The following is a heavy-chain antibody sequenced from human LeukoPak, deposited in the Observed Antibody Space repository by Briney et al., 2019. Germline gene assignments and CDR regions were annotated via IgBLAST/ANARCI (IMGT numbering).Heavy chain of an antibody. J-gene: IGHJ2*01. V-gene: IGHV4-59*01. D-gene: IGHD6-19*01. CDR1: GGSISSYY. CDR2: IYYSGST. Sequence: PSETLSLTCTASGGSISSYYWSWIRQPPGKGLEWIGYIYYSGSTNYNPSLKSRVTISVDTSKNQFSLKLSSVTAADTAVYYCARKLAVAGRGWYFDLWGRGTLVTVSS. CDR3: ARKLAVAGRGWYFDL.